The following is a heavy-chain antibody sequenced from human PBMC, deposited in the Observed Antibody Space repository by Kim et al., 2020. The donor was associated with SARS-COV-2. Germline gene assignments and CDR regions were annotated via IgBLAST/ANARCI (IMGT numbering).Heavy chain of an antibody. J-gene: IGHJ4*02. D-gene: IGHD2-15*01. V-gene: IGHV3-48*03. CDR2: ISSSGSNI. CDR3: SNSLVIAPLPPGYCGGGSCYVGDY. CDR1: GFIFSSYE. Sequence: GGSLRLSCAASGFIFSSYEMNWVRQAPGKGLEWVSHISSSGSNIFYADSVKGRFTISRDNAKNSLYLQMNSLRAEDTAVYYCSNSLVIAPLPPGYCGGGSCYVGDYWGQGTLVTVSS.